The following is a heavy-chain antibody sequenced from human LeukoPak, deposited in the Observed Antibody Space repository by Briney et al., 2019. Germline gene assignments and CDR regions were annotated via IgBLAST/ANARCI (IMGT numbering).Heavy chain of an antibody. Sequence: SETLSLTCTVSGGSISSYYWSWIRQPPGKGLEWIGYIYYSGSTNYNPSLKSRVTISVDTSKNQFSLKLSSVTAADTAVYYCARDSPSVGSDYWGQGTLVTVSS. CDR3: ARDSPSVGSDY. V-gene: IGHV4-59*01. CDR2: IYYSGST. D-gene: IGHD1-26*01. J-gene: IGHJ4*02. CDR1: GGSISSYY.